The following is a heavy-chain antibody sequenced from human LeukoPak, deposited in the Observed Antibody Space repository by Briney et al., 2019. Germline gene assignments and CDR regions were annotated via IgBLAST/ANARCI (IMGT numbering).Heavy chain of an antibody. D-gene: IGHD3-10*01. CDR2: IYYSGST. J-gene: IGHJ6*02. V-gene: IGHV4-59*08. CDR3: ARGRITMVRGVFNGMDV. CDR1: GGSISSYY. Sequence: SETLSLTCTVSGGSISSYYWSWIRQPPGKGLEWIGYIYYSGSTNYNPSLKSRVTISVDTSKNQFSLKLSSVTAADTAVYYCARGRITMVRGVFNGMDVWGQGTTVTVSS.